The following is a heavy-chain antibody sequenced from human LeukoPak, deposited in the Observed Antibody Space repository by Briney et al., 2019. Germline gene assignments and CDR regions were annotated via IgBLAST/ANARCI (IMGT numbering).Heavy chain of an antibody. D-gene: IGHD5-18*01. J-gene: IGHJ6*03. Sequence: SETLSLTCTVSGGSISSYYWSWIRQPAGKGLEWIGRIYASGSTDYNPSLKSRVTISVDTSKNQFSLKLSSVTAADTAVYYCARGGYTSYYYYMDVWGEGTTVTVSS. V-gene: IGHV4-4*07. CDR3: ARGGYTSYYYYMDV. CDR2: IYASGST. CDR1: GGSISSYY.